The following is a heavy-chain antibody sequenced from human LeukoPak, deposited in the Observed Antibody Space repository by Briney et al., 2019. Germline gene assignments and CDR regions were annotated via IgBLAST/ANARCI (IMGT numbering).Heavy chain of an antibody. CDR2: ISSSSSYI. CDR3: ARSTSSEYDIYHFDY. J-gene: IGHJ4*02. V-gene: IGHV3-21*01. CDR1: GFTFSSYS. Sequence: GGSLRLSCAASGFTFSSYSMNWVRQAPGKGLEWVSSISSSSSYIYYADSVKGRFTISRDNSKNTLCLQMNSLRAEDTAVYYCARSTSSEYDIYHFDYWGQGTLVTVSS. D-gene: IGHD3-9*01.